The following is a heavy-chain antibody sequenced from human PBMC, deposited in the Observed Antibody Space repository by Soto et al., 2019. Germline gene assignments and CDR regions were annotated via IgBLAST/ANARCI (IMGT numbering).Heavy chain of an antibody. CDR2: FDPEDGET. J-gene: IGHJ4*02. Sequence: ASVKVSCKVSGYTLTELSMHWVRQAPGKGLEWMGGFDPEDGETIYAQKFQGRVTMTEDTSTDTAYMELSSLRSEDTAVYYCATINYGSGSYPPTNYLFDYWGQGTLVTGLL. D-gene: IGHD3-10*01. CDR1: GYTLTELS. CDR3: ATINYGSGSYPPTNYLFDY. V-gene: IGHV1-24*01.